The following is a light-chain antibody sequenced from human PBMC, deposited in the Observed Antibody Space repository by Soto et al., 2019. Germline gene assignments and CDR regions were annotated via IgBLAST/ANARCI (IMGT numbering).Light chain of an antibody. Sequence: SALTQPASVNGSPGQSITISRNGTSSDVGGYNYVSWYQQHPGKAPKLMIYDVSNRPSGVSNRFSGSKSGNTASLTISGLQAEDEADYYCSSYTSSSTLVFGTGTKVTVL. J-gene: IGLJ1*01. CDR2: DVS. V-gene: IGLV2-14*01. CDR3: SSYTSSSTLV. CDR1: SSDVGGYNY.